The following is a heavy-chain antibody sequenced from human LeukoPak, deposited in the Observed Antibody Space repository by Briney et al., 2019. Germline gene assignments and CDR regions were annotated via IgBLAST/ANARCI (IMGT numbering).Heavy chain of an antibody. CDR2: ISGSGGKT. J-gene: IGHJ4*02. CDR3: AKDLGYDYVWGEGNLYDY. CDR1: GFTFSLYG. D-gene: IGHD3-16*01. V-gene: IGHV3-23*01. Sequence: GGSLRLSCEASGFTFSLYGMSWVRQAPGKGLEWVSVISGSGGKTDYADSVKGRFTISRDNSKNTMYLQMNSLRVEDTAEYYCAKDLGYDYVWGEGNLYDYWGQGTLVTVSS.